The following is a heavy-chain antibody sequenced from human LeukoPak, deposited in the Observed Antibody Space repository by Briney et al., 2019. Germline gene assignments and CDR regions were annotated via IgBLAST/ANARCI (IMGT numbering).Heavy chain of an antibody. CDR1: GFTFSSYG. V-gene: IGHV3-33*01. Sequence: GRSLRLSCAASGFTFSSYGMHWVRQAPGKGLEWVAVIWYDGSNKYYADSVKGRFTISRDNSKNTLYLQMNSLRAEDTAVYYCARGSHTVINQYYMDVWGKGTTVTVSS. CDR2: IWYDGSNK. J-gene: IGHJ6*03. CDR3: ARGSHTVINQYYMDV.